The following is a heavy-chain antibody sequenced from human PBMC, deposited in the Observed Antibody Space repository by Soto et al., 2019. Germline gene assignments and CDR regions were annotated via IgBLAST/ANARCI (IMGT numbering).Heavy chain of an antibody. CDR3: ARLGTTGDLYYYYYMDV. Sequence: SETLSLTCTVSGGSISSYYWSWIRQPPGKGLEWIGYIYYSGSTNYNPSLKSRVTISVDTSKNQFSLKLSSVTAADTAVYYCARLGTTGDLYYYYYMDVWGKGTTVTVSS. CDR2: IYYSGST. D-gene: IGHD2-2*01. CDR1: GGSISSYY. J-gene: IGHJ6*03. V-gene: IGHV4-59*08.